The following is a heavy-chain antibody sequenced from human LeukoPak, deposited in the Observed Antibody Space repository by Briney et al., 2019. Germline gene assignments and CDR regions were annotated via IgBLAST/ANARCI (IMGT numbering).Heavy chain of an antibody. D-gene: IGHD5-12*01. CDR3: ASDKGASAFDM. CDR2: IWSDGSNE. J-gene: IGHJ3*02. Sequence: GGSLRLSCAASGFIFSTYGMHWVRQAPGKGLEWVAVIWSDGSNENYADSVKGRFTISKDNPKNTLYLQMNSLRAEDTAVYYCASDKGASAFDMWGQGTMVTVSS. V-gene: IGHV3-33*01. CDR1: GFIFSTYG.